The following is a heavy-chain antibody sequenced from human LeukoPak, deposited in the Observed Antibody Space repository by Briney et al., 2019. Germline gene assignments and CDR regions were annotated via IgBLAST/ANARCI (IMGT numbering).Heavy chain of an antibody. CDR3: ARSGLHYYYYMDV. V-gene: IGHV4-59*01. J-gene: IGHJ6*03. CDR2: IYYSGST. CDR1: GGSISTYY. Sequence: SETLSLTCTVSGGSISTYYWSWIRQPPGKGLEWIGYIYYSGSTNYNPSLKSRVTISVDPSKNQFSLKLSSVTAADTAVYYCARSGLHYYYYMDVWGKGTTVTISS.